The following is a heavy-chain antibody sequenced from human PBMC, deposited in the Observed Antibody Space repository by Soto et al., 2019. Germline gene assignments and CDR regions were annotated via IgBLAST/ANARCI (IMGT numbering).Heavy chain of an antibody. D-gene: IGHD6-19*01. CDR1: GFTVGSYY. Sequence: GGSLRLSCAASGFTVGSYYMNWVRQTPGKGLEWVSVIYADGTTYYADSVKGRFTISRDTSRNMLYFQMNSLRTEDTAVYYCARSTWGSGWYFDYWGQGTLVTVSS. V-gene: IGHV3-66*01. CDR3: ARSTWGSGWYFDY. CDR2: IYADGTT. J-gene: IGHJ4*02.